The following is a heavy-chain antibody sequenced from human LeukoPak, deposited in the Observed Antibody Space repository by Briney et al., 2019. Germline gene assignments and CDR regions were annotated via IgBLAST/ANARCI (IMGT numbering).Heavy chain of an antibody. CDR2: INPNSGGT. Sequence: ASVKVSCKASGYTFTGYYMHWVRQAPGQGLEWMGWINPNSGGTNYAQKFQGRVTMTRDTSISTAYMELSRLRSDDTAVYYCARANSSGWYIFDYWGQGTLVTVSS. CDR3: ARANSSGWYIFDY. J-gene: IGHJ4*02. CDR1: GYTFTGYY. D-gene: IGHD6-19*01. V-gene: IGHV1-2*02.